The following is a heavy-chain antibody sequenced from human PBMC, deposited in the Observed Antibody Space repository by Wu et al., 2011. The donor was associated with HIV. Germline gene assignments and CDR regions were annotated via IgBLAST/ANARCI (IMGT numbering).Heavy chain of an antibody. CDR1: GGTLNTYG. Sequence: QVQLVQSGAEVKKPGSSVKVSCKASGGTLNTYGFNWVRQAPGQGLECMGVIIPILGTTHYAERFQGRITITMDESTSTGYMELNSLRSEDTAVYYCATSRYSYGSAYYYGTDVWGQGTTVTVSS. CDR3: ATSRYSYGSAYYYGTDV. CDR2: IIPILGTT. D-gene: IGHD5-18*01. J-gene: IGHJ6*02. V-gene: IGHV1-69*05.